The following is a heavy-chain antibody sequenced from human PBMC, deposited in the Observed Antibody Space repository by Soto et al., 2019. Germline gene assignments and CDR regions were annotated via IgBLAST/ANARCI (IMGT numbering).Heavy chain of an antibody. D-gene: IGHD5-12*01. CDR1: GGSISSSSYY. V-gene: IGHV4-39*02. J-gene: IGHJ3*02. CDR2: IYYSGST. Sequence: PSETLSLTCTVSGGSISSSSYYWGWIRQPPGKGLEWIGSIYYSGSTYYNPSLKSRVTISVDTSKNQFSLKLSSVTAADTAVYYCAREYSGYDKHAFDIWGQGTMVTVSS. CDR3: AREYSGYDKHAFDI.